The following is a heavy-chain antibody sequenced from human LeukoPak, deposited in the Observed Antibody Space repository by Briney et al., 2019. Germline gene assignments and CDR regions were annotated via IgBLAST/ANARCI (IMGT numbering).Heavy chain of an antibody. J-gene: IGHJ2*01. Sequence: SETLSLTCAVPGASLRGSYWSWIRQPPGKGLQWIGQIDHSGSTHSIPSLKSRVTISLDTSQSQVSLKVNSVTAADTAVYFCARGGKGWYFDLWGRGTLVTVSS. D-gene: IGHD1-14*01. V-gene: IGHV4-34*01. CDR3: ARGGKGWYFDL. CDR1: GASLRGSY. CDR2: IDHSGST.